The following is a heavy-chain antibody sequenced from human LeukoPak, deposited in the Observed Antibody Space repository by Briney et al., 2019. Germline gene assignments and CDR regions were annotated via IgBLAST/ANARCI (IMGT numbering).Heavy chain of an antibody. Sequence: ASVTVSCKVSGYTLTELSMHWVRQAPGKGFEWMGGFDPEDGETIYPQKFQGRVTMTEDTSTDTAYMELSSLRSEDTAVYYCATAAPWELHAPVHYWGQGTLVTVSS. V-gene: IGHV1-24*01. D-gene: IGHD1-26*01. CDR3: ATAAPWELHAPVHY. CDR2: FDPEDGET. J-gene: IGHJ4*02. CDR1: GYTLTELS.